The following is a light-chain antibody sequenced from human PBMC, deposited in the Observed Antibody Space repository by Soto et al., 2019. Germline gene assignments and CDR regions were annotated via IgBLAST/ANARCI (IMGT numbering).Light chain of an antibody. CDR1: ESTSNF. CDR2: AAS. CDR3: QQSYSAPRT. Sequence: DIQMTQSPSTLSASVGDRVTITCRASESTSNFLAWYQQKPGKAPKLLIYAASSLQSGVPSRFSGSGSGTDFTLTINSLQPEDFATYYCQQSYSAPRTFGQGTKVDIK. J-gene: IGKJ1*01. V-gene: IGKV1-39*01.